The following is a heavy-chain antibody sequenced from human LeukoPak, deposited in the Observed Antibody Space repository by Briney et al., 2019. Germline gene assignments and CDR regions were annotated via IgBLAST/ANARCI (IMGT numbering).Heavy chain of an antibody. Sequence: KPSETLSLTCTVSGGSISSGDYYWSWIRQPPGKGLEWIGYIYYSGSTNYNPSLKSRVTISVDTSKNQFSLKLSSVTAADTAVYYCARVAGYCSSTSCYPIDYWGQGTLVTVSS. CDR2: IYYSGST. CDR1: GGSISSGDYY. CDR3: ARVAGYCSSTSCYPIDY. V-gene: IGHV4-61*08. J-gene: IGHJ4*02. D-gene: IGHD2-2*01.